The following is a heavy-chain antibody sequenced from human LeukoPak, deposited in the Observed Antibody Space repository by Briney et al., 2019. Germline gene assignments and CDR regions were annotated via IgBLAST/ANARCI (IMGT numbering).Heavy chain of an antibody. CDR2: ITGSGRGT. J-gene: IGHJ3*02. Sequence: GGSLTLSCTASGLTFSNYATTWVRQAPGKGLEWVSSITGSGRGTYYAYFVKGRFSVSRDNSQNTVFLHMNSLRADDTALYYCSKDPNGDYVGAFDMWGPGTMVTVSS. CDR3: SKDPNGDYVGAFDM. V-gene: IGHV3-23*01. CDR1: GLTFSNYA. D-gene: IGHD4-17*01.